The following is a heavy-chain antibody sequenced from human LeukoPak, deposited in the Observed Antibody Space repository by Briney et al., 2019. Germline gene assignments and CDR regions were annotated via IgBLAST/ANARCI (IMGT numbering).Heavy chain of an antibody. CDR2: INPNSGGT. CDR1: GYTFTGYY. D-gene: IGHD4-11*01. Sequence: ASVKVSCKASGYTFTGYYMHWVRQAPGQGLEWMGWINPNSGGTNYAQKFQGRVTMTRDTSISTAYMELSRLRSDDTAVYYCARDKGDTVTTLGWFDPWGQGTLVTVSS. J-gene: IGHJ5*02. V-gene: IGHV1-2*02. CDR3: ARDKGDTVTTLGWFDP.